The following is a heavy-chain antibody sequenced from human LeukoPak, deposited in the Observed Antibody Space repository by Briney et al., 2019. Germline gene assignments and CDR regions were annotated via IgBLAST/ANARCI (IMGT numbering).Heavy chain of an antibody. CDR3: AKDISGSGSYYLDY. D-gene: IGHD3-10*01. CDR2: IKQDGSEK. V-gene: IGHV3-7*03. Sequence: GGSLRLSCAASGFTFSSYWMSWVHQAPGKGLEWVANIKQDGSEKYYVDSVKGRFTISRDNAKNSLYLQMNSLRAEDTALYYCAKDISGSGSYYLDYWGQGTLVTVSS. J-gene: IGHJ4*02. CDR1: GFTFSSYW.